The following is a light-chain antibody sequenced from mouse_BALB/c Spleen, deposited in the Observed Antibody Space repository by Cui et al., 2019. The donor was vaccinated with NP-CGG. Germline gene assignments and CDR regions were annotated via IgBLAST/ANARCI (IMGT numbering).Light chain of an antibody. CDR3: ALWYSNHWV. CDR1: TGAVTTSNY. CDR2: GTN. J-gene: IGLJ1*01. V-gene: IGLV1*01. Sequence: QAVVTQKYALTTSPGETVTLTCRSSTGAVTTSNYANWVQEKPDHLFTGLIGGTNNRAPGVPARFSGSLIGDKAALTITGAQTEDEAMYFCALWYSNHWVFGGGTKLTVL.